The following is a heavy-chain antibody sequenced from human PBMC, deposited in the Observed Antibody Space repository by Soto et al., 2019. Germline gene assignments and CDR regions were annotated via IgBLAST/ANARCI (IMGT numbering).Heavy chain of an antibody. CDR1: GYTFTSYG. V-gene: IGHV1-18*04. CDR2: ISAYNGNT. Sequence: ASVKVSCKASGYTFTSYGISWVRQAPGQGLEWMGWISAYNGNTNYAQKIQGRVTMTTDTSTSTAYMELRSLRSDDTAVYYCARACSGGSCYWAAGYWGQGTLVTVSS. CDR3: ARACSGGSCYWAAGY. D-gene: IGHD2-15*01. J-gene: IGHJ4*02.